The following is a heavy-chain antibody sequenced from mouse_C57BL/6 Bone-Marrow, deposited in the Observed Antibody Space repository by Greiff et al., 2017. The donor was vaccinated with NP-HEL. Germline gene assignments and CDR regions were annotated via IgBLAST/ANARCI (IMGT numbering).Heavy chain of an antibody. CDR3: ARGYGCYFDY. V-gene: IGHV5-16*01. J-gene: IGHJ2*01. Sequence: EVQLVESEGGLVQPGSSMKLSCTASGFTFSDYYMAWVRQVPEKGLEWVANINYDGSSTYYLDSLKSRFIISRDNAKNILYLQMSSLKSEDTATYYCARGYGCYFDYWGQGTTLTVSS. CDR1: GFTFSDYY. D-gene: IGHD2-2*01. CDR2: INYDGSST.